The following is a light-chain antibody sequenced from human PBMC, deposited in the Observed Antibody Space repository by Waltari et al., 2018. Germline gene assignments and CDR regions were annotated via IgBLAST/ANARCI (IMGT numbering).Light chain of an antibody. CDR3: SSYAGSNTFI. Sequence: QAALTQPPSVSGSPGQSVTISCTGTTSDIGGYNYVSWSQQHPDKAPKLMIYGVSKRPSGVSDRFSGSKSGNTASLTISGLQAEDEADYYCSSYAGSNTFIFGAGTRLTVL. V-gene: IGLV2-11*01. J-gene: IGLJ1*01. CDR1: TSDIGGYNY. CDR2: GVS.